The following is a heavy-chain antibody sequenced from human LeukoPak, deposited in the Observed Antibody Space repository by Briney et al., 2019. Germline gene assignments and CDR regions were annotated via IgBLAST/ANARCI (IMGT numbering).Heavy chain of an antibody. J-gene: IGHJ6*03. CDR1: GGSISNSRYY. Sequence: SETLSLTCTVPGGSISNSRYYWGWIRQPPGKGLEWIGSIYYSGSTYNNPSLKSRVTISVDTSKSQFSLKLSSVTAADTAVYYGARDVAYIRNLYYMDVWGKGTTVSVSS. CDR3: ARDVAYIRNLYYMDV. V-gene: IGHV4-39*07. CDR2: IYYSGST. D-gene: IGHD1-14*01.